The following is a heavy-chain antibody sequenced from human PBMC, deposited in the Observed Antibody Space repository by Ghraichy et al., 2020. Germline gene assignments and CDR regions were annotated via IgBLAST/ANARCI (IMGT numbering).Heavy chain of an antibody. D-gene: IGHD3-3*01. V-gene: IGHV3-73*01. CDR3: TRHQIPVTIFGPTDYGDAFDI. CDR1: GFTFSGSA. CDR2: IRSKANSYAT. Sequence: GGSLRLSCAASGFTFSGSAMHWVRQASGKGLEWVGRIRSKANSYATAYAASVKGRFTISRDDSKNTAYLQMNSLKTEDTAVYYCTRHQIPVTIFGPTDYGDAFDIWGQGTMVTVSS. J-gene: IGHJ3*02.